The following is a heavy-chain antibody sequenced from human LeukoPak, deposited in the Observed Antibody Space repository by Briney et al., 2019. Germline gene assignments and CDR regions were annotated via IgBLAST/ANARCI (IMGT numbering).Heavy chain of an antibody. V-gene: IGHV3-66*01. CDR3: ARDIIVPAQYGMDV. Sequence: GGSRRLSCAASGFTLSSNYMSWVRQAPGKGLEWVSVIYSGGSTYYADSVKGRFAISRDNSKNTLYLQMNSLRAEDTAVYYCARDIIVPAQYGMDVWGQGTTVTVSS. CDR2: IYSGGST. J-gene: IGHJ6*02. D-gene: IGHD2-2*01. CDR1: GFTLSSNY.